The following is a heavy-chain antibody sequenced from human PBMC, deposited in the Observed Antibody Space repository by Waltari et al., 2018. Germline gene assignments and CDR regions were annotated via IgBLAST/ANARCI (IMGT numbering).Heavy chain of an antibody. V-gene: IGHV4-31*03. CDR1: GGSIRSGGYY. CDR2: IYHSGST. D-gene: IGHD3-3*01. Sequence: QVQLQESGPGLVKPSQTLSLTCTVSGGSIRSGGYYWSWIRQHPGKGLEWIGYIYHSGSTYYNPSLKSRVTISVDRSKNQFSLKLSSVTAADTAVYYCARAPTLTIFGVVSKKNPYFDYWGQGTLVTVSS. J-gene: IGHJ4*02. CDR3: ARAPTLTIFGVVSKKNPYFDY.